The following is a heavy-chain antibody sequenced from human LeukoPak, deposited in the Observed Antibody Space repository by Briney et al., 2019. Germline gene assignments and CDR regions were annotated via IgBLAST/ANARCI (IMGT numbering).Heavy chain of an antibody. V-gene: IGHV1-18*01. Sequence: GASVKVSCKASGYTFTSYGISWVRQAPGHGLEWMGWISAYNGNTNYTQKLQGRVTMTTDTSTSTAYMELRSLRSDDTAVYYCARGYYDILTGYYFGNWFDPWGQGTLVTVSS. CDR1: GYTFTSYG. CDR2: ISAYNGNT. CDR3: ARGYYDILTGYYFGNWFDP. J-gene: IGHJ5*02. D-gene: IGHD3-9*01.